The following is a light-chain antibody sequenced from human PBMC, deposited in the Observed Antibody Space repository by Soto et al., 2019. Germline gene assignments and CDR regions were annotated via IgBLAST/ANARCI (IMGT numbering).Light chain of an antibody. J-gene: IGLJ3*02. CDR3: QSFDTSLRGWV. CDR1: SSNIGAGYD. Sequence: QSVLTQPPSVSGAPGQRVTISCTWNSSNIGAGYDVHWYQQGLNTAPKYLIYSNSNRPSGVPDRFSGSKSGTSASLAISGLQAEDEADYFCQSFDTSLRGWVFGGGTKLTVL. CDR2: SNS. V-gene: IGLV1-40*01.